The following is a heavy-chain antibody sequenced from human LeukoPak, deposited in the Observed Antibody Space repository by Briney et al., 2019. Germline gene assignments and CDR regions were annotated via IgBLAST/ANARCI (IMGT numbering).Heavy chain of an antibody. CDR2: LNRDGTRT. CDR3: ARDRGGYSTDFDF. Sequence: GGSLRLSCAASGFTFSTSVMSWVRQVPGKGLEWVSTLNRDGTRTYYSLSSSGRFIVSRDNSMNTLYLQMNGLRADDTAVYYCARDRGGYSTDFDFWGQGTLVTVSS. D-gene: IGHD6-13*01. J-gene: IGHJ4*02. CDR1: GFTFSTSV. V-gene: IGHV3-23*01.